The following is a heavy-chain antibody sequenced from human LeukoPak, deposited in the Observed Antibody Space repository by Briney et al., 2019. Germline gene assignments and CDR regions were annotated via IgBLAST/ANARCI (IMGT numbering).Heavy chain of an antibody. D-gene: IGHD3-10*01. V-gene: IGHV3-23*01. CDR3: ARWKFGESDSPFFYFYFGMDV. Sequence: GGPLKLSCAAPGFTFYSYAMSWFRQAPGKGLKWVSAIIGSGASTYYADSVKGRFTITRDNSKNMLFLQMNSLTAADTAVYFCARWKFGESDSPFFYFYFGMDVWGQGTTVTVSS. J-gene: IGHJ6*02. CDR1: GFTFYSYA. CDR2: IIGSGAST.